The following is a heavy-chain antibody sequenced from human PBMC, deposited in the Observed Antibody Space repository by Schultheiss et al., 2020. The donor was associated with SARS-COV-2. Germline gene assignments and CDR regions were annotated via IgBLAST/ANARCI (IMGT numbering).Heavy chain of an antibody. CDR1: GGSISSYY. D-gene: IGHD3-3*01. Sequence: SETLSLTCTVSGGSISSYYWSWIRQPAGKGLEWIGRIYYSGSTYYNPSLKSRVTISVDTSKNQFSLKLSSVTAADTAVYYCARHPLRFLEWLLPSCWFDPWGQGTLVTVSS. V-gene: IGHV4-59*05. J-gene: IGHJ5*02. CDR2: IYYSGST. CDR3: ARHPLRFLEWLLPSCWFDP.